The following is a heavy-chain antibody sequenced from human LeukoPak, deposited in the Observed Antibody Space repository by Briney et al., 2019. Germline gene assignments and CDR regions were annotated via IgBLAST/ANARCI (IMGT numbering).Heavy chain of an antibody. J-gene: IGHJ1*01. CDR3: AKDSSDYYGSGTYSASFQH. CDR1: GFTYDDYA. CDR2: ISWRSYSI. Sequence: PGGSLSLSCAASGFTYDDYAMHWVRQAPGKGLEWVSGISWRSYSIGYADSVKRQFTISRDNAKNSLYLQMHSLRTEDTAFYYCAKDSSDYYGSGTYSASFQHWGQGTLVTVSS. V-gene: IGHV3-9*01. D-gene: IGHD3-10*01.